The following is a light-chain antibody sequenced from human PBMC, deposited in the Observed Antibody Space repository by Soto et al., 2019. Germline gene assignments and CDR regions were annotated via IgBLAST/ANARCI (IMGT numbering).Light chain of an antibody. CDR3: QQYGSSPLT. CDR2: GAS. CDR1: QSVSSSY. Sequence: EIVLTQSPGTLSLSPGERATLSCRASQSVSSSYLAWYQQKPGQAPRLLIYGASSRATGIPDRFSGSGSGTDFTLTIRRLEPEDFAVYYCQQYGSSPLTFGGGTK. J-gene: IGKJ4*01. V-gene: IGKV3-20*01.